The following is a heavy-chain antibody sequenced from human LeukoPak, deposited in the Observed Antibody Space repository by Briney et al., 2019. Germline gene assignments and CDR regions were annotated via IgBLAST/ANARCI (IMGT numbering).Heavy chain of an antibody. CDR1: GYTFTSYY. CDR3: ARVKPNYYDSSAYGTFDI. Sequence: ASVTVSCKASGYTFTSYYMHWVRQAPGQGLEWMGIINPSGGSTSYAQKFQGRVTMTRDTSTSTVYMELNSLRSEDTAVYYCARVKPNYYDSSAYGTFDIWGQGTMVTVSS. V-gene: IGHV1-46*01. J-gene: IGHJ3*02. CDR2: INPSGGST. D-gene: IGHD3-22*01.